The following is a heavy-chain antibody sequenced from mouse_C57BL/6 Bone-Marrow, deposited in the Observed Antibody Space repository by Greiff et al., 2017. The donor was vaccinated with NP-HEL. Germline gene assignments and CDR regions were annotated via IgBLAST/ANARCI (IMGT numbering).Heavy chain of an antibody. V-gene: IGHV1-19*01. CDR2: INPYNGGT. Sequence: VQLQQSGPVLVKPGASVKMSCKASGYTFTDYYMNWVKQSHGKSLEWIGVINPYNGGTSSNQKFKGKATLTVDKSSSTAYMELNSLTSEDSAVYYCAYYYGSSYVRSYYFDYWGQGTTLTVSS. CDR3: AYYYGSSYVRSYYFDY. J-gene: IGHJ2*01. D-gene: IGHD1-1*01. CDR1: GYTFTDYY.